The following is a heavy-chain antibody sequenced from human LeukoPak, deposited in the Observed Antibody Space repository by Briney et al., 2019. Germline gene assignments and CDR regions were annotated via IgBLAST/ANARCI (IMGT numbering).Heavy chain of an antibody. V-gene: IGHV3-9*01. CDR2: ISWNSGSI. D-gene: IGHD1-26*01. J-gene: IGHJ4*02. Sequence: PGGSLRLSCAASGFSFDDYAIHWVRQAPGKGLEWVSGISWNSGSIGYADSVKGRFTISRDNAKNSLYLQMNSLRDEDTAVYYCASSGSYRFDYWGQGTLVTVSS. CDR1: GFSFDDYA. CDR3: ASSGSYRFDY.